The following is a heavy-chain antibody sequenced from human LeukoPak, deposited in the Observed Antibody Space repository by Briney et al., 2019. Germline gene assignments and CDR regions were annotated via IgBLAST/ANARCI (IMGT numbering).Heavy chain of an antibody. Sequence: SETLSLTCTVSGDSISNSRHYWSWIRQPAGKGLEWIGRIYPSGNTNYNPSLNSRVTISVDTSKNQFSLKLSSVTAADTAVYFCARDGCGGSCFHYYYYYMDVWGKGTTVTISS. CDR1: GDSISNSRHY. V-gene: IGHV4-61*02. J-gene: IGHJ6*03. D-gene: IGHD2-15*01. CDR2: IYPSGNT. CDR3: ARDGCGGSCFHYYYYYMDV.